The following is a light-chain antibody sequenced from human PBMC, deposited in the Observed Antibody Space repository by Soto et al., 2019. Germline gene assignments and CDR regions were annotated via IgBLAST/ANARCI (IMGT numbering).Light chain of an antibody. CDR3: LQDYNYQWT. J-gene: IGKJ1*01. Sequence: IQMTQSPSFLSASVGDRVTITWRASQGISSYLAWYQQKPGKAPKLLIYAASSLQSGVPSRFSGSGYGTDFNLTISSLQPEDFATYYCLQDYNYQWTFGQGTKVDIK. CDR1: QGISSY. CDR2: AAS. V-gene: IGKV1-6*01.